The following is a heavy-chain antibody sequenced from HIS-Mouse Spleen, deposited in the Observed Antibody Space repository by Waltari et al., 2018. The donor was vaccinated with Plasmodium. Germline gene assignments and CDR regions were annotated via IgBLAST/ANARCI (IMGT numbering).Heavy chain of an antibody. CDR1: GGSISSSSYY. D-gene: IGHD7-27*01. Sequence: QLQLQESGPGLVKPSETLSLTCTVSGGSISSSSYYWGWIRQPPGKGLEWIGSIYYSGGTYYNPSLKCRVTISVDTSTNQFSLKLSSVTAADTAVYYCARDDGWGTGSFDYWGQGTLVTVSS. CDR3: ARDDGWGTGSFDY. J-gene: IGHJ4*02. CDR2: IYYSGGT. V-gene: IGHV4-39*07.